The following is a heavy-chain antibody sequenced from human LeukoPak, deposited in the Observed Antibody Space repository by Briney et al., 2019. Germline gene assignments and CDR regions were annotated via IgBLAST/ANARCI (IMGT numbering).Heavy chain of an antibody. D-gene: IGHD3-22*01. CDR3: AKDYYYDSSGYRLRGLDFDY. Sequence: GGSLRLSCAASGFTFSSYAMSWVRQAPGKGLEWVSAISGSGGSTYYADSVKGRFTISRDNSKNTLYLQMNSLRAEDTAVYYCAKDYYYDSSGYRLRGLDFDYWGQGTLVTVSS. V-gene: IGHV3-23*01. CDR1: GFTFSSYA. J-gene: IGHJ4*02. CDR2: ISGSGGST.